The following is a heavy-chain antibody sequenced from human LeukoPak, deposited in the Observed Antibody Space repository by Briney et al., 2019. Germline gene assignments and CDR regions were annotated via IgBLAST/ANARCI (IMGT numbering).Heavy chain of an antibody. CDR1: GLTFSDAW. CDR3: TWMATIITVDY. CDR2: IRNDRIT. Sequence: GGSLRLSCVLSGLTFSDAWMSWVRQAPGKGLEWVGRIRNDRITDYAAPVQGRFSISRDNSKNTFYLQMNSLRTEDTGMYFCTWMATIITVDYWGQGTLVTVSS. V-gene: IGHV3-15*01. D-gene: IGHD5-12*01. J-gene: IGHJ4*02.